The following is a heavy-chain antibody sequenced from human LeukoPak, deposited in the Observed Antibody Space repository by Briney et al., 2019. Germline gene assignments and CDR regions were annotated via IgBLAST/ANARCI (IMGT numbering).Heavy chain of an antibody. CDR1: GYTFTSYY. V-gene: IGHV1-69*13. J-gene: IGHJ5*02. CDR3: ASPDIVVVPAPGGAWFDP. CDR2: IIPIFGTA. Sequence: ASVKVSCKASGYTFTSYYMHWVRQAPGQGLEWMGGIIPIFGTANYAQKFQGRVTITADESTSTAYMELSSLRSEDTAVYYCASPDIVVVPAPGGAWFDPWGQGTLVTVSS. D-gene: IGHD2-2*01.